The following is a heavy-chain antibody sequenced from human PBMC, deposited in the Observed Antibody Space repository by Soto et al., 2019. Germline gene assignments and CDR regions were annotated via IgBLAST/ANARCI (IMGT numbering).Heavy chain of an antibody. J-gene: IGHJ5*02. Sequence: SETLSLTCIVSGASVSDYYWSWIRQSPGKGLDWIGYIYNNGYSNYNPSLRSRATMSLDTSKNQVSLKVTSVTAADTAVYYCARHLFPSGSRPGWYHWFDPWGQGTLVTVS. CDR2: IYNNGYS. D-gene: IGHD6-25*01. CDR3: ARHLFPSGSRPGWYHWFDP. CDR1: GASVSDYY. V-gene: IGHV4-59*08.